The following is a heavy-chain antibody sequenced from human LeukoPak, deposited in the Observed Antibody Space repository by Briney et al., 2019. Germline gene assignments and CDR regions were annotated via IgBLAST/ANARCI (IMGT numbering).Heavy chain of an antibody. D-gene: IGHD3-16*01. CDR3: ARGGGLDV. Sequence: GGSLRLSCAASGFTFDNHVMHWVRQAPGKGLEWVSGISWNSATIGYADSVRGRFTISRDNAKNSLYLQMSNLRAEGTAVYFCARGGGLDVWGQGATVTVSS. V-gene: IGHV3-9*01. J-gene: IGHJ6*02. CDR1: GFTFDNHV. CDR2: ISWNSATI.